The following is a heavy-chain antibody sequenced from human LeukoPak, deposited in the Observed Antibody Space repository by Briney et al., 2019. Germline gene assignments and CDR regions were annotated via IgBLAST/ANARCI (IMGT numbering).Heavy chain of an antibody. V-gene: IGHV1-69*05. CDR3: ARALEGYCTNGVCWNFDY. J-gene: IGHJ4*02. D-gene: IGHD2-8*01. CDR1: GGTFSSYA. CDR2: IIPILGTA. Sequence: SVKVSCKACGGTFSSYAISWVRQPPGQELEGMGGIIPILGTANYAQKFQGRVTITRDESTSTAYMELSSLRSEDTAVYYCARALEGYCTNGVCWNFDYWGQGTLVTVSS.